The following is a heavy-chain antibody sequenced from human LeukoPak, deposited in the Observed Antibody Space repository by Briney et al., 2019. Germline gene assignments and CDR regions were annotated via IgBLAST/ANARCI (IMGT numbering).Heavy chain of an antibody. V-gene: IGHV6-1*01. J-gene: IGHJ3*02. Sequence: SQTLSLTCDISGDSFSSNSAAWNRIRQSPSRGLEWLGRTYYRSKWYNDYAVSVKSRITINPDTSKNQFFLQLNSVTPEDTAVYYCARAFDMVRGVMSVFDIWGQGTMVTVSS. CDR3: ARAFDMVRGVMSVFDI. CDR2: TYYRSKWYN. CDR1: GDSFSSNSAA. D-gene: IGHD3-10*01.